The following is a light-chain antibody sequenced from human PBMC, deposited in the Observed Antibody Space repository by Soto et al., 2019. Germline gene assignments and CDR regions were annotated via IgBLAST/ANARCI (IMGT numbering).Light chain of an antibody. CDR3: QQYGSSPFT. Sequence: EIVLTQSPGTLSLSPGERATLSCRASQSVSSSYLAWYQQKPGQAPRLLIYGTSSRATGIPDRFSGSGSGTDFTLTISRLETKDYAVYSCQQYGSSPFTFVPGTKVDFK. V-gene: IGKV3-20*01. CDR2: GTS. J-gene: IGKJ3*01. CDR1: QSVSSSY.